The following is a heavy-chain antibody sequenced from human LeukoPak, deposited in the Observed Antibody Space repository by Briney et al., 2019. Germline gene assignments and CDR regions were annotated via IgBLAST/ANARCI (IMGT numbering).Heavy chain of an antibody. CDR1: GFTFSTYY. CDR2: ITGSSSYI. Sequence: GGSLRLSCAASGFTFSTYYMNWVRQAPGKGLEWVSFITGSSSYIYYTDSAKGRFTISRDNAKNSLFLQMNSLRDEDTAVYYCASGFSSSPYFDYWGQGTLVTVSS. D-gene: IGHD6-6*01. CDR3: ASGFSSSPYFDY. J-gene: IGHJ4*02. V-gene: IGHV3-21*01.